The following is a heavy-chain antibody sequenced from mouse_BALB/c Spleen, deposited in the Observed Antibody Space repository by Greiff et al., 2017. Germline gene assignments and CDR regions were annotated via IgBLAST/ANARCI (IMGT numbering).Heavy chain of an antibody. CDR1: GFNIKDYY. Sequence: EVQLQQSGAELVRPGALVKLSCTASGFNIKDYYMHWVKQRPEQGLEWIGWIDPENGNTIYDPKFQGKASITADTSSNTAYLQLSSLTSEDTAVYYCAYDYDGYYYAMDYWGQGTSVTVSS. CDR2: IDPENGNT. V-gene: IGHV14-1*02. CDR3: AYDYDGYYYAMDY. J-gene: IGHJ4*01. D-gene: IGHD2-4*01.